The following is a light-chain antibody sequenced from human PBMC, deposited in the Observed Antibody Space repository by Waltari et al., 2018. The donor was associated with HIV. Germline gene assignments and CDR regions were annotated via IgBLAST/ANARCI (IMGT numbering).Light chain of an antibody. CDR3: SSFITTTTHVV. CDR2: EVS. V-gene: IGLV2-14*01. Sequence: QSALTQPASVSGSLGPSVPISCTGANSDIGGYNYVSWYQQHPGKAPKLIIHEVSNRPSGVSDRFSGSKSGNTASLTISGLQAEDESDYYCSSFITTTTHVVFGGGTRLTVL. J-gene: IGLJ2*01. CDR1: NSDIGGYNY.